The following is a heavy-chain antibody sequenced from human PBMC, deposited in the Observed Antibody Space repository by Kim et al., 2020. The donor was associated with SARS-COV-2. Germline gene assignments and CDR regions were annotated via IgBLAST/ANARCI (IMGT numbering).Heavy chain of an antibody. Sequence: GESLKISCKGSGYSFTSYWISWVRQMPGKGLEWMGRIDPSDSYTNYSPSFQGHVTISADKSISTAYLQWSSLKASDTAMYYCARLFYYYDSSGYSDYYYGMDVWGQGTTVTVSS. D-gene: IGHD3-22*01. CDR3: ARLFYYYDSSGYSDYYYGMDV. V-gene: IGHV5-10-1*01. J-gene: IGHJ6*02. CDR1: GYSFTSYW. CDR2: IDPSDSYT.